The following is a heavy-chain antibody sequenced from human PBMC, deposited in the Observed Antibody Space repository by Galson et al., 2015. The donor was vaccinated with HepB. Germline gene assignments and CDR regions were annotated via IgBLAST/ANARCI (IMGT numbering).Heavy chain of an antibody. J-gene: IGHJ4*02. V-gene: IGHV3-23*01. CDR1: GFTFSSYA. Sequence: SLRLSCAASGFTFSSYAMSWVRQAPGKGLEWVSAISGSGGSTYYADSVKGRSTISRDNSKNTLYLQMNSLRAEDTAVYYCAKDWLVIVGATIHSLGWGQGTLVTVSS. CDR2: ISGSGGST. D-gene: IGHD1-26*01. CDR3: AKDWLVIVGATIHSLG.